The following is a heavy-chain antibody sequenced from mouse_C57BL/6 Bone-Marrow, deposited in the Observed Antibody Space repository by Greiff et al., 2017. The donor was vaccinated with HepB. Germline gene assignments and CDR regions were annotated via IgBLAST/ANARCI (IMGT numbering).Heavy chain of an antibody. D-gene: IGHD2-4*01. Sequence: QVQLQQPGAELVMPGASVKLSCKASGYTFTSYWMHWVKQRPGQGLEWIGEIDPSDSYTNYNQKFKGKSTLTVDKSSSTAYMQLSSLTSEDSAVYYCARRGDYHDYWGQGTTLTVSS. V-gene: IGHV1-69*01. CDR3: ARRGDYHDY. J-gene: IGHJ2*01. CDR1: GYTFTSYW. CDR2: IDPSDSYT.